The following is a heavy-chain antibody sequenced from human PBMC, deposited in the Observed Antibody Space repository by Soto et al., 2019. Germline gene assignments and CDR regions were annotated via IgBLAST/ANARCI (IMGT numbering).Heavy chain of an antibody. Sequence: PGGSLRLSCAASGFIFRSYSLNWVRQVPGKGLEWLSYFSSSSRITYYADSVKGRFTVSRDNAKNSLYLQMNSLRDEDTAVYYCARDQDIVVAPGAYGMDVWGQGTTVTVSS. CDR2: FSSSSRIT. CDR3: ARDQDIVVAPGAYGMDV. D-gene: IGHD2-2*01. V-gene: IGHV3-48*02. CDR1: GFIFRSYS. J-gene: IGHJ6*02.